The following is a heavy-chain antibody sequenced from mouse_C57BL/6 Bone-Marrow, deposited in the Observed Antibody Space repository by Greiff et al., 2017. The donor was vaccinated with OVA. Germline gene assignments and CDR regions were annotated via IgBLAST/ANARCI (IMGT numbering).Heavy chain of an antibody. CDR2: ISYDGSN. CDR3: ARDLLVAPYAMDY. V-gene: IGHV3-6*01. J-gene: IGHJ4*01. Sequence: DVKLQESGPGLVKPSQSLSLTCSVTGYSITSGYYWNWIRQFPGNKLEWMGYISYDGSNNYNPSLKNRISITRDTSKNQFFLKLNSVTTEDTATYYCARDLLVAPYAMDYWGQGTSVTVSS. CDR1: GYSITSGYY. D-gene: IGHD1-1*01.